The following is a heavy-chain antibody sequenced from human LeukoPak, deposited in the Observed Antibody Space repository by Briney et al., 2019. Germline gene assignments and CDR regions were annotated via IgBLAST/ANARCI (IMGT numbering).Heavy chain of an antibody. CDR1: EFTFSSYT. J-gene: IGHJ4*02. CDR3: ARVYSRVGPFDY. D-gene: IGHD5-18*01. CDR2: ISSSSPYI. Sequence: GGSLRLSCAASEFTFSSYTMNWVRQAPGKGLEWVSSISSSSPYIYYTDSVKGRFTISRDNAKNSLYLQMNSLRAEDTAVYYCARVYSRVGPFDYWGQGTLVTVSS. V-gene: IGHV3-21*01.